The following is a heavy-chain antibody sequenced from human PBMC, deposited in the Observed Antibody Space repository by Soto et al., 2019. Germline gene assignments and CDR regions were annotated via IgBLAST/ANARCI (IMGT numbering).Heavy chain of an antibody. D-gene: IGHD6-19*01. V-gene: IGHV3-30*18. Sequence: VQLVESGGGVVQPGRSLRLSCAASGFTFSDYAMHWVRQAPGKGLEWVAVVSHDGRNTHYADSVKGRFTISRDSSKKTVSLEVTRLRAAYTAVYYCAKGGRQWHVTSDFNYWGQGALVTVSS. CDR1: GFTFSDYA. CDR2: VSHDGRNT. CDR3: AKGGRQWHVTSDFNY. J-gene: IGHJ4*02.